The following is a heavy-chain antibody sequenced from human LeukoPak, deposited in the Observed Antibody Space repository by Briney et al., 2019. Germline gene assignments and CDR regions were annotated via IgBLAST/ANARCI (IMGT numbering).Heavy chain of an antibody. V-gene: IGHV4-39*01. J-gene: IGHJ6*02. Sequence: SETLSLTCTVSGGSISSSSYYWGWIRQPPGKGLEWIGSIFYSGSTYYNPSLKSRVTISVDTSKNQVSLKLSSVTAADTAVYYCARHTRRGSYYSYYGMDVWGQGTTVTVSS. CDR3: ARHTRRGSYYSYYGMDV. CDR2: IFYSGST. CDR1: GGSISSSSYY. D-gene: IGHD3-10*01.